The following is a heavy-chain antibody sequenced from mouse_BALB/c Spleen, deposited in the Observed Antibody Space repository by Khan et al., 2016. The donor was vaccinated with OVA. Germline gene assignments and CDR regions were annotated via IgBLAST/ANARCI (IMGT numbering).Heavy chain of an antibody. CDR2: IWAGGST. J-gene: IGHJ2*01. V-gene: IGHV2-9*02. Sequence: QMQLEESGPGLVAPSQSLSITCTVSGFSLTSYGVHWVRQPPGKGLEWLGVIWAGGSTNYNSALMSRLSISKDNSKGQVFINMNSLQTDDTAMYYCARLENMWGQGTTLTVSS. CDR1: GFSLTSYG. CDR3: ARLENM.